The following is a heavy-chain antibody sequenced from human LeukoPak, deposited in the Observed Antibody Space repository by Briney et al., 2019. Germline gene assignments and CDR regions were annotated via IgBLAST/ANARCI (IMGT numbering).Heavy chain of an antibody. CDR2: MNPNSGNT. J-gene: IGHJ6*03. CDR3: ARGSCSSTSCYIYYYYYMDV. Sequence: GASVKVSCKASGYTFTSYDINWVRQATGQGLEWMGWMNPNSGNTGYAQKFQGRVTITRNTSISTAYMELSSLRSEDTAVYYCARGSCSSTSCYIYYYYYMDVWGKGTTVTVSS. CDR1: GYTFTSYD. V-gene: IGHV1-8*03. D-gene: IGHD2-2*02.